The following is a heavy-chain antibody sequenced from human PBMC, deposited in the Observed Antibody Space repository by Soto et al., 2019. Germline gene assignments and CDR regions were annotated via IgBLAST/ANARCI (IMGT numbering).Heavy chain of an antibody. J-gene: IGHJ6*02. D-gene: IGHD6-13*01. Sequence: GSLRLSCAASGXTFSSYEMDWVRQAPGKGLEGGSYISSSGSTIYYADSVKGRFTISRDNAKNSLYLQMNSLRAEDTAVYYGARGPTSRYSSSWHPRDYYGMDVWGQGTTVTVSS. V-gene: IGHV3-48*03. CDR1: GXTFSSYE. CDR3: ARGPTSRYSSSWHPRDYYGMDV. CDR2: ISSSGSTI.